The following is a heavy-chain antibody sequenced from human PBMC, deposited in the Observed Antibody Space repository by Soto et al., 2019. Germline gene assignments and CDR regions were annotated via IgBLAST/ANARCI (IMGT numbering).Heavy chain of an antibody. J-gene: IGHJ6*02. Sequence: EVQLLESGGGLVQPGGSLRLSCAASGFTFSTYAMTWVRQAPGRGLEWVSPISGSGDSTYYADSVKGRFTISRDNSKNTLDLQMNSLRDGDTAVYYCAKDGVNWGWGGHGMDVWGQGTKVTVSS. D-gene: IGHD7-27*01. CDR1: GFTFSTYA. V-gene: IGHV3-23*01. CDR3: AKDGVNWGWGGHGMDV. CDR2: ISGSGDST.